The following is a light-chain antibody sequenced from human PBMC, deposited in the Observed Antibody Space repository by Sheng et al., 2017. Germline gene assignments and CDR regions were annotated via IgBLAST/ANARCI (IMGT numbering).Light chain of an antibody. J-gene: IGKJ4*01. Sequence: DIQMTQSPSSVSASVGDRVTITCRASLGISRWLAWYQQKPGKAPKLLIYVASTLQSGVPKRFSGSGSGTDFTLTISDLQPEDFATYYCQQAQSFPLTFDGGTKVEIK. CDR2: VAS. CDR1: LGISRW. CDR3: QQAQSFPLT. V-gene: IGKV1-12*01.